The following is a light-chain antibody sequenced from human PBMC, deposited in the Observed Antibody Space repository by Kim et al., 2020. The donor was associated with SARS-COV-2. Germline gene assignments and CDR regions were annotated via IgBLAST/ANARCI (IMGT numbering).Light chain of an antibody. V-gene: IGKV1-27*01. J-gene: IGKJ2*01. Sequence: SASEGDRVTITCRASQGFKNYLAWYQQKPGKVPKLLIHSASTLHSGVPSRFSGSGSGTDFTLTISSLQPEDVATYYCQKYDTAPYTFGQGTKLEI. CDR1: QGFKNY. CDR2: SAS. CDR3: QKYDTAPYT.